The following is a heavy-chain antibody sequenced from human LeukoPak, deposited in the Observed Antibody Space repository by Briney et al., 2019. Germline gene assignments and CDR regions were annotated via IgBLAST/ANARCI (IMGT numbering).Heavy chain of an antibody. CDR3: ARAGPYAGYYYYGMDV. CDR1: GHTFTGYY. Sequence: ASVKVSCKASGHTFTGYYMHWVRQAPGQGLEWMGWINPNSGGTNYAQKFQGRVTMTRDTSISTAYMELSRLRSDDTAVYYCARAGPYAGYYYYGMDVWGQGTTVTVSS. CDR2: INPNSGGT. D-gene: IGHD3-16*01. V-gene: IGHV1-2*02. J-gene: IGHJ6*02.